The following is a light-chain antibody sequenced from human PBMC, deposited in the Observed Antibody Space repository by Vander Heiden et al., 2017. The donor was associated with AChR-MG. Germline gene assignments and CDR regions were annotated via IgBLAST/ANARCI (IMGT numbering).Light chain of an antibody. CDR1: SRDVGGYHY. Sequence: QSALTQPASVSGSPGQSITISCTGTSRDVGGYHYVSWYQQHPGKAPKLMIYEVSNRPSGVANRFSGSKSGNTASLTISGLQAEDEADYYCSSYTSSSTPLYVFGTGTKFTVL. J-gene: IGLJ1*01. V-gene: IGLV2-14*01. CDR3: SSYTSSSTPLYV. CDR2: EVS.